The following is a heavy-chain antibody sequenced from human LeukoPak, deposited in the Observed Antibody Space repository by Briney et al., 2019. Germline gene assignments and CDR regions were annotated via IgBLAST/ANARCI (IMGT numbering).Heavy chain of an antibody. Sequence: GGSLRLSCAASGFTFSDYSMNWVRQAPGRGLEWVSFISSVSGYIYYADSVKDRFTISRDNARNSLYLQMNSLRAEDTAVYYCARDWRTQVLHPYYFEYWGQGVLVTFSS. CDR1: GFTFSDYS. J-gene: IGHJ4*02. V-gene: IGHV3-21*01. CDR3: ARDWRTQVLHPYYFEY. CDR2: ISSVSGYI. D-gene: IGHD3-16*01.